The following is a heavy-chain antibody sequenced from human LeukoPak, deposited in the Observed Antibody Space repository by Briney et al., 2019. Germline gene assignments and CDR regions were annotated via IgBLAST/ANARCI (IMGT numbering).Heavy chain of an antibody. J-gene: IGHJ4*02. CDR3: ARDRDYDYVWGSYRYKTVPGY. Sequence: PGGSLRLSCAASGFTFSSYNMTWVRQAPGTGLEWVSSISSSNSYISYADSVKGRFTISRDNAKNSLYLQMNSLRAEDTAVYYCARDRDYDYVWGSYRYKTVPGYWGQGTLVTVSS. D-gene: IGHD3-16*02. V-gene: IGHV3-21*01. CDR1: GFTFSSYN. CDR2: ISSSNSYI.